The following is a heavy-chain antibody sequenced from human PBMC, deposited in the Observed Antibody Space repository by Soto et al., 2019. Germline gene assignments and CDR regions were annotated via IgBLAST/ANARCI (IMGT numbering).Heavy chain of an antibody. J-gene: IGHJ4*02. CDR1: GGSISSYY. CDR3: ARDRRYFDWLMFDY. V-gene: IGHV4-59*01. D-gene: IGHD3-9*01. CDR2: IYYSGST. Sequence: LSLTCTVSGGSISSYYWSWIRQPPGKGLEWIGYIYYSGSTNYNPSLKSRVTISVDTSKDQFSLKLSSVTAADTAVYYCARDRRYFDWLMFDYWGQGTLVTVSS.